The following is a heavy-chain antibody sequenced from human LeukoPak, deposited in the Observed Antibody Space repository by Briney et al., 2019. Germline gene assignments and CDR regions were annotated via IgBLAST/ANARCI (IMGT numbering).Heavy chain of an antibody. CDR3: AREYCGSTSCYGMDV. V-gene: IGHV3-53*01. Sequence: PGGSLRLSCAASGFTVRSNYMSWVRQAPGKGLEWVSVIYSGGSTYYADSVKGRFTISRDNSKNTLYLQMNSLRAEDTAVYYCAREYCGSTSCYGMDVWGQGTTVTVSS. J-gene: IGHJ6*02. D-gene: IGHD2-2*01. CDR2: IYSGGST. CDR1: GFTVRSNY.